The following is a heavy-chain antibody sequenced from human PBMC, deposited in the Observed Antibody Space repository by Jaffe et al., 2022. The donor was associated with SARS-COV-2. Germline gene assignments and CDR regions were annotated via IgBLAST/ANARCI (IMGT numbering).Heavy chain of an antibody. CDR3: ARDRWAYGSSGYYYCGLDV. CDR1: GFTFSNYW. D-gene: IGHD3-10*01. V-gene: IGHV3-7*01. CDR2: IKTDGSEK. Sequence: EVQLVESGGGLVQPGGSLRLSCAASGFTFSNYWMTWVRQAPGKGLEWVANIKTDGSEKYYVDSVTGRFTISRDNAKMSLFLQMNSLRAEDTAVYYCARDRWAYGSSGYYYCGLDVWGQGTTVTVSS. J-gene: IGHJ6*02.